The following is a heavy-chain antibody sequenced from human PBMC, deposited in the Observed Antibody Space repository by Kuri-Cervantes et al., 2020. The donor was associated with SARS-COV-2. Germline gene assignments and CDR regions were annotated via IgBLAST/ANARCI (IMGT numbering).Heavy chain of an antibody. J-gene: IGHJ4*02. CDR3: AREYYGSGSYAY. Sequence: ASVKVSCKASGYTFTGYYMHWVRQAPGQGLEWMGWINPNSGGTNYAQKFQGRVTMTRDTSISTAYMELSRLRSDDTAVSYCAREYYGSGSYAYWGKGTLVTVSS. CDR1: GYTFTGYY. D-gene: IGHD3-10*01. CDR2: INPNSGGT. V-gene: IGHV1-2*02.